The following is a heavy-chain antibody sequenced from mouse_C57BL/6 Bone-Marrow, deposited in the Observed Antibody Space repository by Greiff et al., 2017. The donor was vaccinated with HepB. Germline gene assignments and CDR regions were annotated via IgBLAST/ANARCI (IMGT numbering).Heavy chain of an antibody. CDR3: ARGRAYYSNYGSSWFAY. D-gene: IGHD2-5*01. J-gene: IGHJ3*01. V-gene: IGHV5-16*01. Sequence: EVKLMESEGGLVQPGSSMKLSCTASGFTFSDYYMAWVRQVPEKGLEWVANINYEGSSTYYLDSLKSRFIISRDNAKNILYLQMSSLKSEDTATYYCARGRAYYSNYGSSWFAYWGQGTLVTVSA. CDR1: GFTFSDYY. CDR2: INYEGSST.